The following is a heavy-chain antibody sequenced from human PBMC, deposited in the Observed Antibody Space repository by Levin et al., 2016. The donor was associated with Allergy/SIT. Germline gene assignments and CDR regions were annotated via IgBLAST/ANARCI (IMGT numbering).Heavy chain of an antibody. D-gene: IGHD6-19*01. V-gene: IGHV3-23*01. J-gene: IGHJ4*02. Sequence: VRQAPGKGLEWVSAISGSGGSTYYADSVKGRFTISRDNSKNTLYLQMNSLRAEDTAVYYCAKDIRGAVAVTGEIFDYWGQGTLVTVSS. CDR2: ISGSGGST. CDR3: AKDIRGAVAVTGEIFDY.